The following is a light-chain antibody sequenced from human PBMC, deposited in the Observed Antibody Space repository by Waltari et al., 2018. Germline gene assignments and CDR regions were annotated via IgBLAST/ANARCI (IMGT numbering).Light chain of an antibody. CDR3: PESYSTLVYT. Sequence: DIHMTQSPSSLSASVGDRVTITCRASQSISSAVNWYQQKPGKAPELLIYAASSLQSGVPSRLSGSGSGTDFTLSISRLQPEDFGTYYCPESYSTLVYTSGEGTKLGIK. J-gene: IGKJ2*01. CDR2: AAS. CDR1: QSISSA. V-gene: IGKV1-39*01.